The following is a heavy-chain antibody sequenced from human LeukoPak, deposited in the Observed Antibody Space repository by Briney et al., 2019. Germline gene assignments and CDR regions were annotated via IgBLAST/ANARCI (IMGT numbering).Heavy chain of an antibody. V-gene: IGHV1-18*01. CDR1: GGTFSSHA. Sequence: GSSVKVSCKASGGTFSSHAFNWVRQAPGQGLEWMGWISAYNGNTNYAQKLQGRVTMTTDTSTSTAYMELRSLRSDDTAVYYCARVAAAGTALNDYWGQGTLVTVSS. CDR2: ISAYNGNT. CDR3: ARVAAAGTALNDY. D-gene: IGHD6-13*01. J-gene: IGHJ4*02.